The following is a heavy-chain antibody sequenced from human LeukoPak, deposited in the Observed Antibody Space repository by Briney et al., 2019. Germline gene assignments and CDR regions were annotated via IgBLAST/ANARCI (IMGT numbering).Heavy chain of an antibody. CDR3: ARDERGYYDILTGYYPFDY. J-gene: IGHJ4*02. Sequence: ASVKVSCKASGYTFTKYVINWVRQAPGQGLEWMGIINPSGGSTSYAQKFQGRVTMTRDTSTSTVYMELSSLRSEDTAVYYCARDERGYYDILTGYYPFDYWGQGTLVTVSS. D-gene: IGHD3-9*01. V-gene: IGHV1-46*01. CDR2: INPSGGST. CDR1: GYTFTKYV.